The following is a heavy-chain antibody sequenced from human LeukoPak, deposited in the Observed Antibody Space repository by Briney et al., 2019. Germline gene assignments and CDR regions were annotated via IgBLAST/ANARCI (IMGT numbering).Heavy chain of an antibody. CDR1: GFTFSSYA. CDR2: ISGSGGST. J-gene: IGHJ4*02. Sequence: GGSLRLSCAASGFTFSSYAMSWVRQAPGKGLEWVSAISGSGGSTYYADSVKGRFTISRDNSKNTLYLQMNSLRAEDTAVYYCARDDFWSGYSLLDYWGQGTLVTVPS. V-gene: IGHV3-23*01. CDR3: ARDDFWSGYSLLDY. D-gene: IGHD3-3*01.